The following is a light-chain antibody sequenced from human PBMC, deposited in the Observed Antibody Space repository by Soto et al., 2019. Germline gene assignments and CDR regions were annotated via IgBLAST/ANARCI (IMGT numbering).Light chain of an antibody. CDR1: SSDVGGYDY. V-gene: IGLV2-11*01. Sequence: QSVLTQPRSVSGSPGQLVTISCTGTSSDVGGYDYVSWYQQHPGKAPKLMIFDVNKRPSGVPDRFSGSKSGNTAFLTISGLQAEEEADYSCFSYAGSRVFGGGTKLTVL. CDR3: FSYAGSRV. J-gene: IGLJ3*02. CDR2: DVN.